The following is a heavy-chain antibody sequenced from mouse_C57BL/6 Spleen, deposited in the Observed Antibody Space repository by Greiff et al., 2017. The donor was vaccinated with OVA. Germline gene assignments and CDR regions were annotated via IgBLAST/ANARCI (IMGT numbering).Heavy chain of an antibody. Sequence: DVMLVESGEGLVKPGGSLKLSCAASGFTFSSYAMSWVRQTPEKRLEWVAYISSGGDYIYYADTVKGRFTISRDNARNTLYLQMSSLKSEDTAMYYCTRDRTAQVFDYWGQGTTLTVSS. CDR3: TRDRTAQVFDY. D-gene: IGHD3-2*02. CDR2: ISSGGDYI. V-gene: IGHV5-9-1*02. CDR1: GFTFSSYA. J-gene: IGHJ2*01.